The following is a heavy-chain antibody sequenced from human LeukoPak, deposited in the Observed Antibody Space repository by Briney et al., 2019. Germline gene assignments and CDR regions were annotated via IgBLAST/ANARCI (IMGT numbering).Heavy chain of an antibody. Sequence: PSETLSVTCIVSGYSIISAYFWGWVRQPPGKGPEWIGSIFHSGDVYYNPSLTSRVTLSVDPSNNRFSLKVTSVTAADTAIYYCARVVASTSIDFWGQGTLVTVSS. CDR2: IFHSGDV. V-gene: IGHV4-38-2*02. CDR3: ARVVASTSIDF. CDR1: GYSIISAYF. J-gene: IGHJ4*02. D-gene: IGHD2-15*01.